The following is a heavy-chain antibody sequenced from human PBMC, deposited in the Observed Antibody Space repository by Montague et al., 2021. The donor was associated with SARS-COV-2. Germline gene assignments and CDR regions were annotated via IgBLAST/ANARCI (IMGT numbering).Heavy chain of an antibody. CDR3: ARHSGRDTIFGVITIPDAFDI. D-gene: IGHD3-3*01. V-gene: IGHV4-39*01. CDR1: GGSISSSSHY. J-gene: IGHJ3*02. Sequence: SETLSLTCTVSGGSISSSSHYWGWIRQPPGKGLDWIGSIYYSGSIYYKPSLKSRVTIYVDTSKNQFSLKLSSVTAADTAVYYCARHSGRDTIFGVITIPDAFDIWGQGTTVTVSS. CDR2: IYYSGSI.